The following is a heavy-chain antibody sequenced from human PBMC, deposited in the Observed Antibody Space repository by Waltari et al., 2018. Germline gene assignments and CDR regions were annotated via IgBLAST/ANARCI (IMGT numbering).Heavy chain of an antibody. D-gene: IGHD6-13*01. CDR2: INPSGGSK. CDR1: GYTFTSYY. Sequence: QVQLVQSGAEVKKPGASVKVSCKASGYTFTSYYMHWVRQAPGQGLEWMGIINPSGGSKSYAQKFQGRVTMTRDTSTSTVYIELSSLRSEDTAVYYCARSDGSSWAFDYWGQGTLVTVSS. J-gene: IGHJ4*02. CDR3: ARSDGSSWAFDY. V-gene: IGHV1-46*01.